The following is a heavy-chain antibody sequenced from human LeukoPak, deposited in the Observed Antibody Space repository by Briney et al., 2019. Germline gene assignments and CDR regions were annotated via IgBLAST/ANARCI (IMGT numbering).Heavy chain of an antibody. J-gene: IGHJ4*02. CDR2: INPNSGGT. CDR1: GYSFTNYY. CDR3: ARGYYYDSSGYYYFDY. Sequence: SVKVSCNASGYSFTNYYMHWVRHAPGQGLEWMGWINPNSGGTNYAQKLQGRVTMTRDTSISTAYMELSRLRSDDTAGYYCARGYYYDSSGYYYFDYWGQGTLVTVSS. V-gene: IGHV1-2*02. D-gene: IGHD3-22*01.